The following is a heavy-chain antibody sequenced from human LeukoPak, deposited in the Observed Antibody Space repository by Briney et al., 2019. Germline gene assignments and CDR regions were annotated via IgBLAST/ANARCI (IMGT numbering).Heavy chain of an antibody. CDR3: ARHSSGWYSRFDWFDP. Sequence: SQTLSLTCTVSGGSISSGGYYWSWIRQPPGKGLEWIGYIYYSGSTNYNPSLKSRVTISVDTSKNQFSLKLSSVTAADTAVYYCARHSSGWYSRFDWFDPWGQGTLVTVSS. CDR1: GGSISSGGYY. D-gene: IGHD6-19*01. J-gene: IGHJ5*02. V-gene: IGHV4-61*08. CDR2: IYYSGST.